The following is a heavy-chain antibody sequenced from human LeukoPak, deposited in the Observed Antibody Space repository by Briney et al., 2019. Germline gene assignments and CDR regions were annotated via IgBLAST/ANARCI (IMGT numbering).Heavy chain of an antibody. CDR1: VESFSGYY. D-gene: IGHD3-10*01. CDR2: INHSGST. CDR3: ARGYYGSGSHCCHMDV. V-gene: IGHV4-34*01. J-gene: IGHJ6*03. Sequence: TTSETLSLTCAVYVESFSGYYWSWIRQPPGKGLEWIGEINHSGSTNYNSSLKSRVTISVDTSKNQYSLKLSSVTAADTAVYYCARGYYGSGSHCCHMDVWGKGTTITVS.